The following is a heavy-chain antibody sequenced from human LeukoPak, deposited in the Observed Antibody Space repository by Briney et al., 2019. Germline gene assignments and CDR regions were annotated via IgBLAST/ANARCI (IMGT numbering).Heavy chain of an antibody. D-gene: IGHD3-9*01. V-gene: IGHV1-2*04. Sequence: ASVKVSCKASGYTFTDYYIHWVRQAPGQGLEWMGLIYPNSGGPKYAQKFQGWVTISRDTSISTAYLELSRLTSDDTAVYYCARGDYHSDIFPLHFWGQGTLVTVSS. J-gene: IGHJ4*02. CDR1: GYTFTDYY. CDR3: ARGDYHSDIFPLHF. CDR2: IYPNSGGP.